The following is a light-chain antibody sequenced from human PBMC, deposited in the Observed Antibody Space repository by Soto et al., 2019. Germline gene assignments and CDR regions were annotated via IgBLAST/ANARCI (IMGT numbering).Light chain of an antibody. V-gene: IGKV2-28*01. CDR2: LGS. Sequence: DMVITQSPLALPVTPGGPASISCRSSQSLLHSNGYNYLDWYLQTPGQSPQLLIYLGSTRPSGVPDRFSGSGSGTEFTLKISRLQAEDVGVYYCIQPLQAPLTFGGGTKVDIK. CDR1: QSLLHSNGYNY. J-gene: IGKJ4*01. CDR3: IQPLQAPLT.